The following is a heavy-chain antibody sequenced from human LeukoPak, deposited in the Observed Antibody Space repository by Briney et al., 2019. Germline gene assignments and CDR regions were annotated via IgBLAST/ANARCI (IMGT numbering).Heavy chain of an antibody. V-gene: IGHV4-61*08. J-gene: IGHJ4*02. CDR1: VGSISSCGQY. D-gene: IGHD3-10*01. Sequence: SETLSLTCIVSVGSISSCGQYWSWYRPSPGKGLEWIGYIYYSGSTNSNPSLKSRVTISIDTSKNQFSLKLNSVTAADTAMYYCASHYGSGFDYWGQGNLVTVSS. CDR2: IYYSGST. CDR3: ASHYGSGFDY.